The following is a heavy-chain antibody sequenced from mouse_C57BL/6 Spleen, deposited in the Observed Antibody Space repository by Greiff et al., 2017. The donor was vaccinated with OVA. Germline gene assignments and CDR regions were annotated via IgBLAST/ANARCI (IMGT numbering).Heavy chain of an antibody. CDR1: GYTFTSYW. V-gene: IGHV1-53*01. CDR2: INPSNGGT. D-gene: IGHD1-1*01. Sequence: QVQLQQPGTELVKPGASVKLSCKASGYTFTSYWMHWVKQRPGQGLEWIGNINPSNGGTNYNEKFKSKATLTVDKSSSTAYMQLSSLTSEDSAVYYCARGESTTVSCYWYFDVWGTGTTVTVSS. J-gene: IGHJ1*03. CDR3: ARGESTTVSCYWYFDV.